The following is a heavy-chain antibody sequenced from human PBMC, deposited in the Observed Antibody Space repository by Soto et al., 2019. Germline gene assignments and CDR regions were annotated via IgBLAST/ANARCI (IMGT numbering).Heavy chain of an antibody. V-gene: IGHV3-64D*06. CDR3: VKGCSSTSCSHPNYYYGMDV. D-gene: IGHD2-2*01. J-gene: IGHJ6*02. CDR2: ISSNGGST. Sequence: RGSLRLSCAASGFTFSSYAMSWVRQAPGKGLEWVSAISSNGGSTYYADSVKGRFTISRDNSKNTLYLQMSSLRAEDTAVYYCVKGCSSTSCSHPNYYYGMDVWGQGTTVTVSS. CDR1: GFTFSSYA.